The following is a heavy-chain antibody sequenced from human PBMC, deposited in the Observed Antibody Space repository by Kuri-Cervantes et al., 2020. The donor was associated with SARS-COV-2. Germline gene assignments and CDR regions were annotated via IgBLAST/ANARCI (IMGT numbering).Heavy chain of an antibody. Sequence: LSLTCAASGFTFSSYAMHWVRQAPGKGLEWVSGVSWNSGKIGYAESVKGRFTISRDNAKNSLYLQMNSLRAEDMALYSRAKDGAYGSGSFYYFDYWGQGTLVTVSS. J-gene: IGHJ4*02. CDR2: VSWNSGKI. D-gene: IGHD3-10*01. CDR1: GFTFSSYA. V-gene: IGHV3-9*03. CDR3: AKDGAYGSGSFYYFDY.